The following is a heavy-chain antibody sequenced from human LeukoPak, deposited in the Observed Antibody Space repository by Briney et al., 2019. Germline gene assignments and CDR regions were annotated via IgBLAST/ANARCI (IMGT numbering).Heavy chain of an antibody. CDR3: LKGGWAAIGPPKD. J-gene: IGHJ4*02. Sequence: GRSLTLSRAASRFTFSSSGMLWVRQAPGMGLVWVALISSDGSNKYYADPLKGRFTISRDNSRNTLYLQMNNVRPEDTAVYHCLKGGWAAIGPPKDWGPGTLVTVSS. V-gene: IGHV3-30*18. CDR2: ISSDGSNK. CDR1: RFTFSSSG. D-gene: IGHD3/OR15-3a*01.